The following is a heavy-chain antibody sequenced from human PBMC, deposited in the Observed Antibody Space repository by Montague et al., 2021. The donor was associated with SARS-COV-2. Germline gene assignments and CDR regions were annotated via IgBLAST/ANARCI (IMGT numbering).Heavy chain of an antibody. CDR1: GGSTNNYY. Sequence: SETLSLTCTVSGGSTNNYYWSWIRQPAGKGLEWIGRTHASGISTYNPSLETRVTMSVDTSKNQFSLKLSSVTAADTAGYYCARAIWHLDVWGRGILVTVSS. CDR3: ARAIWHLDV. CDR2: THASGIS. J-gene: IGHJ2*01. V-gene: IGHV4-4*07.